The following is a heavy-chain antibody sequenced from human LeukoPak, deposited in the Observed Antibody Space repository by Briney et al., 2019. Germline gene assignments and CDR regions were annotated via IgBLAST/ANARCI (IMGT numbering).Heavy chain of an antibody. CDR2: IWFDGSNK. CDR3: ATNGYSSSWYYYYGMDV. J-gene: IGHJ6*02. V-gene: IGHV3-33*01. Sequence: GRSLRLSCAASGFTFSSYGMHWVRQAPGKGPEWVATIWFDGSNKDYGDSLKGRFTISRDNSKNTLYLQMNSLRAEDTAVYYCATNGYSSSWYYYYGMDVWGQGTTVTVSS. D-gene: IGHD6-13*01. CDR1: GFTFSSYG.